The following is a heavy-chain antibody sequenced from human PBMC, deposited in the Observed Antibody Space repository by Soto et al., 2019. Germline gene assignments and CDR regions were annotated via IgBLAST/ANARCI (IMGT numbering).Heavy chain of an antibody. D-gene: IGHD4-17*01. CDR2: IRSKANSYAT. CDR3: TRHYGDYSFQH. CDR1: GFTFSCSA. V-gene: IGHV3-73*02. Sequence: EVQLVESGGGLVQPGGSLKLSCAASGFTFSCSAMHWVRQASGKGLEWVGRIRSKANSYATAYAASVKGRFTISRDDSKNTAYLQMYSLTTEDTAVYYCTRHYGDYSFQHWGQGTLVTVSS. J-gene: IGHJ1*01.